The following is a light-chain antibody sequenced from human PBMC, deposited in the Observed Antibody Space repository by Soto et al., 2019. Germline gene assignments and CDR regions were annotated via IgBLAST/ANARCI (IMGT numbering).Light chain of an antibody. Sequence: EIVMTQSPATVSVSPGERATLSCRASQSVSNDLAWYQQKPGQAPRLLIYAASTRATGIPARFSGSGSGTEFTLTISSLQSEAFAVYYCQQYHNWPPLTFGGGTKVDIK. CDR2: AAS. V-gene: IGKV3-15*01. CDR3: QQYHNWPPLT. J-gene: IGKJ4*01. CDR1: QSVSND.